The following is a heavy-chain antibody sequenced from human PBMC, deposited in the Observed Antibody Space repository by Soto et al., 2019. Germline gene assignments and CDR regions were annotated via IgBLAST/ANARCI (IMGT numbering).Heavy chain of an antibody. V-gene: IGHV4-34*01. CDR3: ARSVYDYIWGSYRYGYAFDI. J-gene: IGHJ3*02. Sequence: SETLSLTCAVYGVSFSGYYWSWIRQPPGKGLEWIGEINHSGSTNYNPSLKSRVTISVDTSKNQFSLKLSSVTAADTAVYYCARSVYDYIWGSYRYGYAFDIWGQGTMVTVSS. CDR2: INHSGST. D-gene: IGHD3-16*02. CDR1: GVSFSGYY.